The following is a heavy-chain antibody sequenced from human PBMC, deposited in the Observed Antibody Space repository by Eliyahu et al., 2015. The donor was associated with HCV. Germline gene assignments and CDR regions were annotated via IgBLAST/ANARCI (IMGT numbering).Heavy chain of an antibody. J-gene: IGHJ4*02. D-gene: IGHD6-19*01. CDR1: GXTFSRXA. Sequence: EVKMLESGGGLVQPGGXLRLAXXASGXTFSRXAMSWVRQXPGKGLEWVSVISDSGDRTHYADSVKGRFTISRDNSKNTVFLQMSSLRSDDTAMYYCAQDGHTSGWSLGGQGTLVTVSS. V-gene: IGHV3-23*01. CDR2: ISDSGDRT. CDR3: AQDGHTSGWSL.